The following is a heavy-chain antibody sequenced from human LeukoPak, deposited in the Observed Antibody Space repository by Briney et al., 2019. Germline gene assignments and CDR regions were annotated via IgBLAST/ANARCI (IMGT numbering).Heavy chain of an antibody. J-gene: IGHJ4*02. CDR2: IYHSGST. CDR1: GYSISSGYY. V-gene: IGHV4-38-2*02. Sequence: SETLSLTCTVSGYSISSGYYWGWIRQPPGKGLEWIGSIYHSGSTYYNPSLKSRVTISVDTSKNQFSLKLSSVTAADTAVYYCAREGYSYGYGFEYWGQGTLVTVSS. D-gene: IGHD5-18*01. CDR3: AREGYSYGYGFEY.